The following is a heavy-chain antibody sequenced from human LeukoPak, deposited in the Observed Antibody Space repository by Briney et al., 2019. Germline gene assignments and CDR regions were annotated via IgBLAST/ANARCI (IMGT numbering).Heavy chain of an antibody. D-gene: IGHD3-10*01. J-gene: IGHJ6*03. V-gene: IGHV4-59*01. CDR3: ASDQASGSYFRPYYMPV. CDR2: IYYSGST. CDR1: GGSISSYY. Sequence: PSETLSLTCTVSGGSISSYYWSWIRQPPGKGLEWIGYIYYSGSTNYNPSLKSRVTMSLDTSKNQFSLKLSSVTAADTAVYYCASDQASGSYFRPYYMPVWGKGPTVTVSS.